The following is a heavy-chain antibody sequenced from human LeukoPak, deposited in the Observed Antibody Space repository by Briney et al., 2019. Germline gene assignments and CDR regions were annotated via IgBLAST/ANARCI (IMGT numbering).Heavy chain of an antibody. CDR3: ARDYCSSTSCYAGRQPFDY. J-gene: IGHJ4*02. V-gene: IGHV4-61*02. Sequence: SQTLSLTCTVSGGSISSGSYYWSWIRQPAGKGLEWIGRIYTSGSTNYNPSLKSRVTISVDTSKNQFSLKLSSVTAADTAVYYCARDYCSSTSCYAGRQPFDYWGQGTLVTVSS. D-gene: IGHD2-2*01. CDR2: IYTSGST. CDR1: GGSISSGSYY.